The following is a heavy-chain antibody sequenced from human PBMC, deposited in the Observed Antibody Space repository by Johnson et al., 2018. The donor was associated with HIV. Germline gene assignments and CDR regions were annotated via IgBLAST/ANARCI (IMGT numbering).Heavy chain of an antibody. CDR3: AKVGGTTILRDAFDI. CDR1: GFTFSSYA. CDR2: ISYDGSNK. J-gene: IGHJ3*02. V-gene: IGHV3-30-3*01. Sequence: VQLVESGGGVVQPGRSLRLSCAASGFTFSSYAMHWVRQAPGKGLEWVAVISYDGSNKYYADSVKGRFTISRDNSKNTLYLQMNSRRAEDTAVYYCAKVGGTTILRDAFDIWGQGTMVTVSS. D-gene: IGHD1-1*01.